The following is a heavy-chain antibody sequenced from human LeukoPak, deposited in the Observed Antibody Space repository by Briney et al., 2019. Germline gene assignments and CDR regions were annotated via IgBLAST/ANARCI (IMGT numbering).Heavy chain of an antibody. CDR3: ARGGSLTGYHLHYMDV. Sequence: GGSLRLSCAASGFTFSSYWMHWVRQAPGKGLVWVSRINSDGSSTSYADSVKGRFTISRDNAKNTLYLQMNSLRAEDTALYYCARGGSLTGYHLHYMDVWGKGTTVIVSS. CDR1: GFTFSSYW. CDR2: INSDGSST. J-gene: IGHJ6*03. V-gene: IGHV3-74*01. D-gene: IGHD3-9*01.